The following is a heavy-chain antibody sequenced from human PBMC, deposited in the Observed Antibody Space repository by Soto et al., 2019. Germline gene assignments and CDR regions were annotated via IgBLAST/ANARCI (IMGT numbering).Heavy chain of an antibody. V-gene: IGHV3-33*01. CDR1: GFTFSNHY. CDR3: ATQKGREDLATLVDP. J-gene: IGHJ5*02. D-gene: IGHD6-6*01. Sequence: GGSLRLSCAASGFTFSNHYMHWVRQPPGKGLEWVAVIWYDGTNKYYTDSVKGRFTISRDNSKNTLYLQMNSLRVEDTAVYYCATQKGREDLATLVDPWGQGTLVTVSS. CDR2: IWYDGTNK.